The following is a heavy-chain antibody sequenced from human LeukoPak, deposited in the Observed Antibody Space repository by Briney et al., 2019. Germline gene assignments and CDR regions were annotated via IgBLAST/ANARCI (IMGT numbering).Heavy chain of an antibody. CDR2: ISTSSRYI. D-gene: IGHD2-2*01. V-gene: IGHV3-21*01. Sequence: GGSLRLPCAASGFTLSNYDMNWVRQAPGKGLEWVSSISTSSRYIYYKDSVRGRFTISRDDAKNSLYLEMNRLRAEDTAVHYCARADCSSSTCYLRRSWFDPWGQGTLVTVSS. J-gene: IGHJ5*02. CDR1: GFTLSNYD. CDR3: ARADCSSSTCYLRRSWFDP.